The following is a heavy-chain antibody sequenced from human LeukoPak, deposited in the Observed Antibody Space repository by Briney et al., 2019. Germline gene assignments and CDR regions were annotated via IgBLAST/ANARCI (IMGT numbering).Heavy chain of an antibody. V-gene: IGHV4-30-2*01. J-gene: IGHJ4*02. CDR1: GGSISSGGYS. Sequence: SETLSLTCAVSGGSISSGGYSWSWIRQPPGKGLEWIGYIYHSGSTYYNPSLKSRVTISVDRSKNQFSLKLGSVTAADTAVYYCAKDQKWLRLADYWGQGTLVTVSS. D-gene: IGHD5-12*01. CDR3: AKDQKWLRLADY. CDR2: IYHSGST.